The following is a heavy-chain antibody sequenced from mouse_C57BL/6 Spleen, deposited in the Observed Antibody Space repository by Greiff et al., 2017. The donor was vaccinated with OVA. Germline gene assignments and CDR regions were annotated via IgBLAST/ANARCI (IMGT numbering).Heavy chain of an antibody. V-gene: IGHV5-4*01. J-gene: IGHJ3*01. CDR3: ARDGGYYGSSPEFAY. D-gene: IGHD1-1*01. CDR2: ISDGGSYT. Sequence: EVMLVESGGGLVKPGGSLKLSCAASGFTFSSYAMSWVRQTPEKRLEWVATISDGGSYTYYPDNVKGRFTISRDNAKNNLYLQMSHLKSEDTAMYYCARDGGYYGSSPEFAYWGQGTLVTVSA. CDR1: GFTFSSYA.